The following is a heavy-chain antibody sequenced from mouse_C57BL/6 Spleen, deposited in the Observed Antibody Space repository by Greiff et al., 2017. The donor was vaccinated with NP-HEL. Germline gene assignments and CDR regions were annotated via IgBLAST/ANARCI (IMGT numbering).Heavy chain of an antibody. CDR3: AIPYYGSSFPFDY. D-gene: IGHD1-1*01. V-gene: IGHV1-4*01. CDR1: GYTFTSYT. J-gene: IGHJ2*01. Sequence: LEESGAELARPGASVKMSCKASGYTFTSYTMHWVKQRPGQGLEWIGYINPSSGYTKYNQKFKDKATLTADKSSSTAYMQLSSLTSEDSAVYYCAIPYYGSSFPFDYWGQGTTLTVSS. CDR2: INPSSGYT.